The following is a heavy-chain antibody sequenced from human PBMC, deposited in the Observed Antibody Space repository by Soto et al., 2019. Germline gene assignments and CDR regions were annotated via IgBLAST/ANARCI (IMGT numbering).Heavy chain of an antibody. J-gene: IGHJ4*02. D-gene: IGHD6-13*01. V-gene: IGHV1-2*02. CDR2: INPNSGGT. CDR1: GYTFTGYY. Sequence: QVQLVQSGAEVKKPGASVKVSCKASGYTFTGYYMHWVRQAPGQGLEWMGWINPNSGGTNYAQKFQVRVNMTRDTSISTAYMELSRLRSDDTAVYYCARVLGAAGRGFDYWGQGTLVTVSS. CDR3: ARVLGAAGRGFDY.